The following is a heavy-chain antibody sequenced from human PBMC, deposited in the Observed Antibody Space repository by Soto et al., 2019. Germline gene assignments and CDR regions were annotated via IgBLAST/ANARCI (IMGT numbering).Heavy chain of an antibody. CDR2: ISAYNGNT. V-gene: IGHV1-18*01. D-gene: IGHD2-2*01. Sequence: ASVKVSCKASGYTFTSYGISWVRQAPGQGLEWMGWISAYNGNTNYAQKLQGRVTMTTDTSTSTAYMELRSLRSDDTAVYYCARAQKGYCSSTSCYGGLGAFDIWGQGTMVNVSS. CDR1: GYTFTSYG. CDR3: ARAQKGYCSSTSCYGGLGAFDI. J-gene: IGHJ3*02.